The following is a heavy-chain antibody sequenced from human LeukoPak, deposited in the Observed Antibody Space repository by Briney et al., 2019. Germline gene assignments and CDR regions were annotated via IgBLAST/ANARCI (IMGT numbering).Heavy chain of an antibody. CDR2: ISWNSGSI. V-gene: IGHV3-9*01. Sequence: GGSLRLSCAASGFTFDDYAMHWVRQAPGKGLEWVSGISWNSGSIGYADSVKGRFTISRDNAKNSLYLQMNSLRAEDTALYYCATGGGHCSSTSCYLRSGYYGMDVWGQGTTVTISS. J-gene: IGHJ6*02. D-gene: IGHD2-2*01. CDR1: GFTFDDYA. CDR3: ATGGGHCSSTSCYLRSGYYGMDV.